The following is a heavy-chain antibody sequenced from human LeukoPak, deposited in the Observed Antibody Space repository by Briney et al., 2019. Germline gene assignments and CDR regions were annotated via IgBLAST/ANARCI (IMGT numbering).Heavy chain of an antibody. CDR2: IRGSGGST. V-gene: IGHV3-23*01. Sequence: GGSLRLSCAASGFTFSSYAMHWVRQAPGKGLEWVSSIRGSGGSTYYAHSVTGRFTISRDNSKNTLYLQMNSLIAEDTAVYYCAKDERLLWFGEFLYFDYWGQGTLVTVSS. D-gene: IGHD3-10*01. CDR3: AKDERLLWFGEFLYFDY. J-gene: IGHJ4*02. CDR1: GFTFSSYA.